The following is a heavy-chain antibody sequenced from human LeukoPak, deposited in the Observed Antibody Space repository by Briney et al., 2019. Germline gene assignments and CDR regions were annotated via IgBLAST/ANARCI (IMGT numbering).Heavy chain of an antibody. D-gene: IGHD3-10*02. J-gene: IGHJ3*02. CDR2: INTDGRST. CDR3: ARDFVRPRRGATGYAFDI. V-gene: IGHV3-74*01. Sequence: GGSLRLSCAASGFTFSSHWMHWVRQAPGEGLVWVSRINTDGRSTNYADSVKGRFTISRDNVKNTLNLQMNSLRAEDTAVYYCARDFVRPRRGATGYAFDIWGQGTMVTVSS. CDR1: GFTFSSHW.